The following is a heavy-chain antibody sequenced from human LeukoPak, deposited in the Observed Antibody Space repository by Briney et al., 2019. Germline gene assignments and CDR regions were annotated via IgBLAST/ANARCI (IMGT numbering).Heavy chain of an antibody. CDR1: GFTVSSNY. D-gene: IGHD6-13*01. CDR3: ARSSTWYGVDS. Sequence: GGSLRLSCAASGFTVSSNYMTWVRQAPGKGLKWVSVLYSGGSTYYADSVKGRFTISRDNSKNTLYLQMNNLRAEDTAVYYCARSSTWYGVDSWGQGTLVTVSS. J-gene: IGHJ4*02. CDR2: LYSGGST. V-gene: IGHV3-53*01.